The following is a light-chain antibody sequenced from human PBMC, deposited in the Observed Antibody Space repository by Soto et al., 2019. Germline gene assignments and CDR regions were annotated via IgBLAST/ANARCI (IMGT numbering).Light chain of an antibody. CDR2: EAT. CDR3: CAYAGSGTVV. CDR1: NSDVGSYNL. V-gene: IGLV2-23*01. J-gene: IGLJ3*02. Sequence: QSALTQPASVSGSPEQSITISCTGTNSDVGSYNLVSWYQQHPGKAPKVMIYEATKRPSGVSNLFSGSKSGNTASLTISGLQAEDEADSYCCAYAGSGTVVFGGGTKLTGL.